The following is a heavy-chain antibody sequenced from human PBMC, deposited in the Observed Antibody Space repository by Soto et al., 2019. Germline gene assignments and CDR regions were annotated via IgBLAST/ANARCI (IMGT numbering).Heavy chain of an antibody. CDR3: ERERRFNDLWCGYWPNHYGSGLDV. J-gene: IGHJ6*02. CDR2: INHSGST. Sequence: PSETLSLTSAVYGGSLSGHYWSWLRQPPGKGREWIGEINHSGSTNSNPSLKIRVTTSVDASKNQFSPKLTSANAAGTDVEYCERERRFNDLWCGYWPNHYGSGLDVWGQGPSVPVS. CDR1: GGSLSGHY. D-gene: IGHD3-3*01. V-gene: IGHV4-34*01.